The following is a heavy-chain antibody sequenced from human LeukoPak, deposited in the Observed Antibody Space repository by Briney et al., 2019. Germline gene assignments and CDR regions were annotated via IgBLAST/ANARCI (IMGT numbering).Heavy chain of an antibody. Sequence: EASVKVSCKASGYTSTSYYMHWVRQAPGQGLEWMGIINPSGGSTSYAQKFQGRVTMTRDTSTSTVYMELSSLRSEDTAVYYCARDGHSSSWYDYFDYWGQGTLVTVSS. CDR3: ARDGHSSSWYDYFDY. J-gene: IGHJ4*02. D-gene: IGHD6-13*01. V-gene: IGHV1-46*01. CDR2: INPSGGST. CDR1: GYTSTSYY.